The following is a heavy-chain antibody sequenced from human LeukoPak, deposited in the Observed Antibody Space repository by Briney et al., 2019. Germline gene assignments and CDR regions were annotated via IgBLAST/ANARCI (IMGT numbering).Heavy chain of an antibody. D-gene: IGHD2-15*01. CDR3: ARFWDCSGGSCYGVVAFDI. Sequence: PSETLSLTCTVSGGSISSSSYYWGWIRQPPGKGLEWIGSIYYSGSTYYNPSLKSRVTISVDTSKNQFSLKLSSVTAADTAVYYCARFWDCSGGSCYGVVAFDIWGQGTMVTVSS. J-gene: IGHJ3*02. V-gene: IGHV4-39*07. CDR1: GGSISSSSYY. CDR2: IYYSGST.